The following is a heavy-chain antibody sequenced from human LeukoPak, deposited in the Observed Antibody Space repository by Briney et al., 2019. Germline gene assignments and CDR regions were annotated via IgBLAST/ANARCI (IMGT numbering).Heavy chain of an antibody. D-gene: IGHD5-18*01. CDR1: GFTLSRFA. Sequence: GTSLRLSCAASGFTLSRFAMHWVRQAPGKGLEWVASISYDGSPKYNADSVKGPFTISRDNPKNTLYLQINSLSPDDMAVYYCARDMGYNYGFFDSWGQGTLVTVSS. J-gene: IGHJ4*02. CDR3: ARDMGYNYGFFDS. CDR2: ISYDGSPK. V-gene: IGHV3-30-3*01.